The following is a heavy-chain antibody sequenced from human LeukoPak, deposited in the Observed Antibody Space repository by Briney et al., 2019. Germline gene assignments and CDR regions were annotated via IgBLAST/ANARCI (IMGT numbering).Heavy chain of an antibody. CDR1: GFTFSSYA. J-gene: IGHJ4*02. CDR3: AKGGGVAGLFDY. D-gene: IGHD6-19*01. V-gene: IGHV3-23*01. CDR2: ISGSGGCT. Sequence: PGGSLRLSCAASGFTFSSYAMSWVRQAPGKGQEWVSAISGSGGCTYYADSVKGRFTISRDNSKNTLYLQMNSLRAEGTAVYYCAKGGGVAGLFDYWGQGTLVTVSS.